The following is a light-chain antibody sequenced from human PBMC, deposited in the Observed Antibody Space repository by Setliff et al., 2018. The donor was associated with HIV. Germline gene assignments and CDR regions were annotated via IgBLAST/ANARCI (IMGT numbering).Light chain of an antibody. CDR3: CSFAGSSTSV. J-gene: IGLJ1*01. CDR1: SSDVGSYNL. V-gene: IGLV2-23*01. CDR2: EGN. Sequence: QSALTRPASVSGSPGQSITISCTGTSSDVGSYNLVSWYQQHPGKAPKLIIYEGNKRPSGVSTRFSGSKSGNTASLTISGLQAEDEADYYCCSFAGSSTSVFGTGTKVTVL.